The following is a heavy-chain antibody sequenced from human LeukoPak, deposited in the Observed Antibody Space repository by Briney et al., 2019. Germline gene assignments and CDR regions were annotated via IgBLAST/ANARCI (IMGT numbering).Heavy chain of an antibody. D-gene: IGHD5-18*01. J-gene: IGHJ4*02. Sequence: ASVKVSCKASGDTFSGYSIHWVRQAPGQGLEWMGWINPNCGTTNYAQKFQGRVTMTRDKSMGTAYMELSRLRSDDTAVYYCAREPRGYSYGLDDWGQGTMVTVSS. CDR3: AREPRGYSYGLDD. V-gene: IGHV1-2*02. CDR2: INPNCGTT. CDR1: GDTFSGYS.